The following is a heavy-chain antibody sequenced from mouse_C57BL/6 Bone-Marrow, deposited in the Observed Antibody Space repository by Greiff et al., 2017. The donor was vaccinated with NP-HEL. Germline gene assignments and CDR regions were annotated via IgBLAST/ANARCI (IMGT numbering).Heavy chain of an antibody. CDR2: ISSGGSYT. J-gene: IGHJ4*01. Sequence: EVNVVESGGDLVKPGGSLKLSCAASGFTFSSYGMSWVRQTPDKRLEWVATISSGGSYTYYPDSVKGRFTISRDNAKNTLYLQMSSLKSEDTAMYYCARHYYGSKYYYAMDYWGQGTSVTVSS. CDR3: ARHYYGSKYYYAMDY. CDR1: GFTFSSYG. D-gene: IGHD1-1*01. V-gene: IGHV5-6*01.